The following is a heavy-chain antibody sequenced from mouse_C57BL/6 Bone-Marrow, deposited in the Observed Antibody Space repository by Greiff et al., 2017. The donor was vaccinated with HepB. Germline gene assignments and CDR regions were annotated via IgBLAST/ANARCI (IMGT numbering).Heavy chain of an antibody. J-gene: IGHJ4*01. CDR3: ARKGFITTVVAPYAMDY. CDR2: IYPGSGST. V-gene: IGHV1-55*01. CDR1: GYTFTSYW. Sequence: VQLQQPGAELVKPGASVKMSCKASGYTFTSYWITWVKQRPGQGLEWIGDIYPGSGSTNYNEKFKSKATLTVDTSSSTAYMQLSSLTSEDSAVYYCARKGFITTVVAPYAMDYWGQGTSVTVSS. D-gene: IGHD1-1*01.